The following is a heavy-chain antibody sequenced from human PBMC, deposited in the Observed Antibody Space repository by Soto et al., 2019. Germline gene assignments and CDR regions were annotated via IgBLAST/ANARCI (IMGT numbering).Heavy chain of an antibody. CDR3: ARELYSCGAECPYYMDY. D-gene: IGHD2-21*01. CDR2: INPNSGNI. CDR1: GDTFTTYD. J-gene: IGHJ4*02. Sequence: ASVKVSCKASGDTFTTYDINWVRQATGHGLEWMGWINPNSGNIGYAQRFQGRVTMTRDTAIRTAYMEVSSLRSDDTAVYYCARELYSCGAECPYYMDYWGQGTPVTVSS. V-gene: IGHV1-8*01.